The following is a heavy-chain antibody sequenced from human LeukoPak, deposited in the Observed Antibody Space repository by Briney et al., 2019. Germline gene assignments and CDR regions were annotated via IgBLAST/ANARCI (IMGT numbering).Heavy chain of an antibody. V-gene: IGHV3-23*01. CDR2: ISASGDTT. Sequence: GGSLRLSCAASRFTFSNYAMTWVRQAPGKGLDWVSTISASGDTTSYADSVKGRFTISRDNSKNTLFLQMNSLRVEDAAVYYCAKGYGSWYFFDYWGQGTLVTVSS. J-gene: IGHJ4*02. D-gene: IGHD6-13*01. CDR1: RFTFSNYA. CDR3: AKGYGSWYFFDY.